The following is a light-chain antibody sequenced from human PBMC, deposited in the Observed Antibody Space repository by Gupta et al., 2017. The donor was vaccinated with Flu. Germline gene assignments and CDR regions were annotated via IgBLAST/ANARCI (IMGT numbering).Light chain of an antibody. Sequence: DIQMTQSPSSLSASVGDRVTITCRASQTITNFLNWYQQIPRKAPKLLIHAASRLQSGVPSRFSGSGSGTDFTLTISSLQPEDFATYYCQHTDSAPRTFGQGTKVEI. CDR2: AAS. V-gene: IGKV1-39*01. CDR1: QTITNF. CDR3: QHTDSAPRT. J-gene: IGKJ1*01.